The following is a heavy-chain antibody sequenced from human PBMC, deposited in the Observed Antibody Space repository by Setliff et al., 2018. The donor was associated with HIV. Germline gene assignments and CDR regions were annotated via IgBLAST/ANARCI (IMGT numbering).Heavy chain of an antibody. Sequence: SETLSLTCAVYGGSFSSYYWSWIRQPPGKGLEWIGDINHSGDANYNPSLKSRVTMLVDTSKNQFSLNLTSVTAADTSVFYCAGGGKSGKFDYWGQGSLVTVSS. CDR3: AGGGKSGKFDY. CDR2: INHSGDA. J-gene: IGHJ4*02. CDR1: GGSFSSYY. D-gene: IGHD2-15*01. V-gene: IGHV4-34*01.